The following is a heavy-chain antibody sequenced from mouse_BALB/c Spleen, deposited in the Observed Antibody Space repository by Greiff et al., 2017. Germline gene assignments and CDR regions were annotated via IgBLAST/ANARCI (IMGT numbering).Heavy chain of an antibody. Sequence: EVQLQESGAELVKPGASVKLSCTASGFNIKDTYMHWVKQRPEQGLEWIGRIDPANGNTKYDPKFQGKATITADTSSNTAYLQLSSLTSEDTAVYYCARATVGAIDYWGQGTTLTVSS. J-gene: IGHJ2*01. V-gene: IGHV14-3*02. CDR1: GFNIKDTY. CDR3: ARATVGAIDY. D-gene: IGHD1-1*01. CDR2: IDPANGNT.